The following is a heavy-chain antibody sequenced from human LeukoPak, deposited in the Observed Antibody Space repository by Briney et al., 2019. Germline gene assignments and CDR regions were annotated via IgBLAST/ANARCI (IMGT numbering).Heavy chain of an antibody. Sequence: PGGSLRLSCAASGFTLSSYAMHWVRQAPGKGLEWVAVISYDGSNKYYADSVKGRFTISRDNSKNTLYLQMNSLRAEDTAVYYCARDPLSSSSFDLWGQGTLVTVSS. V-gene: IGHV3-30*04. J-gene: IGHJ4*02. CDR1: GFTLSSYA. CDR3: ARDPLSSSSFDL. CDR2: ISYDGSNK. D-gene: IGHD6-13*01.